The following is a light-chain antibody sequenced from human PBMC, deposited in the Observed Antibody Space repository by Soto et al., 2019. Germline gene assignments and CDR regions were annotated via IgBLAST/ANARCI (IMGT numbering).Light chain of an antibody. CDR1: SSDVGGYNY. J-gene: IGLJ1*01. Sequence: QSVPAQPASVSGSPGQSITISCTGTSSDVGGYNYVSWYQQHPGKAPKLMIYEVSNRPSGVSNRFSGSKSGNTASLTISGLQAEDEADYYCSSYTSSSIVFGTGTKVTVL. CDR2: EVS. CDR3: SSYTSSSIV. V-gene: IGLV2-14*01.